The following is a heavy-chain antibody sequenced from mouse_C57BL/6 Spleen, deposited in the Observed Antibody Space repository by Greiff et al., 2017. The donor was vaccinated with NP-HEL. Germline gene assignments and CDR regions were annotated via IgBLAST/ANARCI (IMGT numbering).Heavy chain of an antibody. CDR1: GYTFTDYE. J-gene: IGHJ1*03. V-gene: IGHV1-15*01. Sequence: VKLMESGAELVRPGASVTLSCKASGYTFTDYEMHWVKQTPVHGLEWIGAIDPETGGTAYNQKFKGKAILTADKSSSTAYMELRSLTSEDSAVYYCTKGPDWYFDVWGTGTTVTVSS. CDR3: TKGPDWYFDV. CDR2: IDPETGGT.